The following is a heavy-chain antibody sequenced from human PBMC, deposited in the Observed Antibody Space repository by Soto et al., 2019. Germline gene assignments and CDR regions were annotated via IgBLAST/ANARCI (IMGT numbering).Heavy chain of an antibody. CDR2: IKQDGSEK. J-gene: IGHJ6*03. CDR1: GFTFSSYW. V-gene: IGHV3-7*01. CDR3: ARGPIESSNYLSYYYMDV. Sequence: GGSLRLSCAASGFTFSSYWMSWVRQAPGKGLEWVANIKQDGSEKYYVDSVKGRFTISRDNAKNSLYLQMNSLRAEDTAVYYCARGPIESSNYLSYYYMDVWGKGTTVTVSS. D-gene: IGHD4-4*01.